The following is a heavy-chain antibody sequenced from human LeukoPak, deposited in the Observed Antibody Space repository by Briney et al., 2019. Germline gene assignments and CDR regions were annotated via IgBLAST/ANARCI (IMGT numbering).Heavy chain of an antibody. Sequence: GRSLRLSCAASGFTFSSYAMHWVRQAPGKGLEWVAVISYDGSNKYYADSVKGRFTISRDNSKNTVYLQMNSLRAEDTAVYYCEKRGDKLDLIWGQGTLVTVSS. D-gene: IGHD2-21*02. V-gene: IGHV3-30-3*02. CDR1: GFTFSSYA. J-gene: IGHJ4*02. CDR2: ISYDGSNK. CDR3: EKRGDKLDLI.